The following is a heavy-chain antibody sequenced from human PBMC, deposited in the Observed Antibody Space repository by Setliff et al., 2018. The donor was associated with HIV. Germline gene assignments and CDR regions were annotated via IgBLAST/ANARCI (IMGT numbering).Heavy chain of an antibody. CDR2: IISILDIT. CDR1: GYTFTSKH. J-gene: IGHJ4*02. Sequence: ASVKVSCKASGYTFTSKHINWVRQATGQGLEWMGQIISILDITNYAQKFQGRVTITADESTSTAYMELSSLRPEDTAVYYCAKYLYRSPWSPLDYWGQGTLVTVSS. CDR3: AKYLYRSPWSPLDY. V-gene: IGHV1-69*10. D-gene: IGHD6-19*01.